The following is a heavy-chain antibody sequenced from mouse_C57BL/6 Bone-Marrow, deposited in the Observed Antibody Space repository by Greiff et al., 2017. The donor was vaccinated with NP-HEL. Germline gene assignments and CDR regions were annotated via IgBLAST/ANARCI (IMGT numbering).Heavy chain of an antibody. J-gene: IGHJ1*03. Sequence: QVQLKQPGAELVKPGASVKMSCKASGYTFTSYWITWVKQRPGQGLEWIGDIYPGSGSTNYNEKFKSKATLTVDTSSSTAYMQLSSLTSEDSAVYYCAREGLIYYGSSLWYFDVWGTGTTVTVSS. CDR2: IYPGSGST. D-gene: IGHD1-1*01. CDR1: GYTFTSYW. CDR3: AREGLIYYGSSLWYFDV. V-gene: IGHV1-55*01.